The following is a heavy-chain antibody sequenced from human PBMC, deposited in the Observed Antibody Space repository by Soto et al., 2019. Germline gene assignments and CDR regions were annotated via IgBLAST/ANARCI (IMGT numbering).Heavy chain of an antibody. CDR1: GGTFSSYT. Sequence: QVQLVQSGAEVKKPGSSVKVSCKASGGTFSSYTISWVRQAPGQGLEWMGRIIPILGIANYAQKFQGRVTITADKATSTAYMELSSLRSEDTAVYDCARDIISVGVTAPYWGQGTLVTVSS. CDR3: ARDIISVGVTAPY. V-gene: IGHV1-69*08. J-gene: IGHJ4*02. CDR2: IIPILGIA. D-gene: IGHD3-16*01.